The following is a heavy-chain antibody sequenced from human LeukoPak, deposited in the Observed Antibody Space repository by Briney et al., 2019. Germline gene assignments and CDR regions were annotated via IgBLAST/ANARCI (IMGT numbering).Heavy chain of an antibody. D-gene: IGHD2-15*01. V-gene: IGHV7-4-1*02. CDR1: GYTFTSYA. Sequence: ASVTVSFKASGYTFTSYAMNWVRQAPGQGLEWMGWINTNTGNPTYAQGFTGRFVFSLDTSVSTAYLQISSLKAEDTAVYYCARSGKGYCSGGSCSPGSRYYYYGMDVWGQGTTVTVSS. J-gene: IGHJ6*02. CDR2: INTNTGNP. CDR3: ARSGKGYCSGGSCSPGSRYYYYGMDV.